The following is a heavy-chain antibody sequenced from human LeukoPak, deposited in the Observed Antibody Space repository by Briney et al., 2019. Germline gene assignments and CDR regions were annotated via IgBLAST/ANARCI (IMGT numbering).Heavy chain of an antibody. Sequence: SETLSLTCTVSGGSISSSSYYWGWIRQPPGKGLEWIGSIYYSGSTYYNPSLKSRVTISVDTSKNQFSLKLSSVTAADTAVYYCARPTAYRAFDYWGQGTLVTVSS. CDR2: IYYSGST. V-gene: IGHV4-39*01. CDR1: GGSISSSSYY. CDR3: ARPTAYRAFDY. J-gene: IGHJ4*02.